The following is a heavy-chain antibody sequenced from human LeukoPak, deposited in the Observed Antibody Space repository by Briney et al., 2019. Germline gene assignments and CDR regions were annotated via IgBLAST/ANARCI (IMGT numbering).Heavy chain of an antibody. CDR1: GFTFSSYA. V-gene: IGHV3-30*04. J-gene: IGHJ4*02. CDR2: ISYDGSNK. CDR3: ARVGGMATLAYL. D-gene: IGHD5-24*01. Sequence: GGSLRLSCAASGFTFSSYAMHWVRQAPGKGLEWVAVISYDGSNKYYADSVKGRFTISRDNSKNTLYLQVNSVRAEHTAVYYCARVGGMATLAYLWGQGTLVTVSS.